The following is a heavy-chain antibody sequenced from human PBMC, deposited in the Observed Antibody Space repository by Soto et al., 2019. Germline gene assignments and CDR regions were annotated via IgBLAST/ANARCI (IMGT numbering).Heavy chain of an antibody. CDR1: GFSLSTSGVG. Sequence: QITLKESGPTLVKPTQTLTLTCTFSGFSLSTSGVGVGWIRQPPGKALEWLALIYWDDDKRYSPSLKSRLTTTKDTSTNQVVLTMTNMDPVDTATYYCAHSLIPNWGSRGAFDYWGQGTLVTVSS. V-gene: IGHV2-5*02. D-gene: IGHD7-27*01. CDR2: IYWDDDK. J-gene: IGHJ4*02. CDR3: AHSLIPNWGSRGAFDY.